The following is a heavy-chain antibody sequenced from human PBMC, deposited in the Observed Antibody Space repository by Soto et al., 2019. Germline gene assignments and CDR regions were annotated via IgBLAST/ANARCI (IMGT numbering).Heavy chain of an antibody. CDR1: GFSFSGYN. V-gene: IGHV3-48*01. CDR2: ISSSSGTI. D-gene: IGHD3-22*01. J-gene: IGHJ4*02. CDR3: AKPRGYYDSSGYPTPDY. Sequence: PGGSLRLSCAASGFSFSGYNVNWVRQAPGKGLEWVSYISSSSGTIYYADSVKGRSTISRDNAKNSLYLQMNSLRAEDTAVYYCAKPRGYYDSSGYPTPDYWGQGTLVTVSS.